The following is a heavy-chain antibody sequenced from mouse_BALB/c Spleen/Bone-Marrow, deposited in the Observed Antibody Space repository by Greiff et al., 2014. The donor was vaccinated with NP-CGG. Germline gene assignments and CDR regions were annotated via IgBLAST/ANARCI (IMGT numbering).Heavy chain of an antibody. CDR1: GFTFSSYG. V-gene: IGHV5-6*01. Sequence: EVQGVESGGDLVKPGGSLKLSCAASGFTFSSYGMSWVRQTPDKRLEWVATISSGGSYTYYPDSVKGRFTISRDNAKNTLYLQMSSLKSEDTAMYYSARQTYYDYDGYFDYWGQGTTLTVSS. CDR3: ARQTYYDYDGYFDY. J-gene: IGHJ2*01. CDR2: ISSGGSYT. D-gene: IGHD2-4*01.